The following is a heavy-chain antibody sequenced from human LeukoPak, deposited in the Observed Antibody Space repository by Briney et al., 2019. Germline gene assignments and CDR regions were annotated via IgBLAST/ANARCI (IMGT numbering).Heavy chain of an antibody. V-gene: IGHV4-34*01. Sequence: PSETLSLTCAVYGGSFSGYYWSWIRQPPGKGLEWIGEINHSGSTNYNPSLKSLVTISVDTSKNQFSLRLSSVNAADKAVYYCARGTRITIFGNPLRLNWFDPWGQGTLVTVSS. CDR3: ARGTRITIFGNPLRLNWFDP. CDR2: INHSGST. J-gene: IGHJ5*02. CDR1: GGSFSGYY. D-gene: IGHD3-3*01.